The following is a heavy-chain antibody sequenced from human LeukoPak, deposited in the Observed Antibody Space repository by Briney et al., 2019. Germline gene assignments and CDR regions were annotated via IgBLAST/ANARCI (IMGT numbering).Heavy chain of an antibody. CDR3: TRYNNDHFDY. Sequence: GGSLRLSCAGSGFTFGGFGMHWFRQTPGKGLEWVAVIAYDGSRAFYADSVKGRFTISRDNSKNTMSVQMDDLRAEDTAVYYCTRYNNDHFDYWGQGTLVTVSS. J-gene: IGHJ4*01. V-gene: IGHV3-33*01. D-gene: IGHD1-14*01. CDR1: GFTFGGFG. CDR2: IAYDGSRA.